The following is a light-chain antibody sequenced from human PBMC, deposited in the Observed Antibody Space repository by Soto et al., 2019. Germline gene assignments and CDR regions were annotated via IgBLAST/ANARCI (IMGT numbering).Light chain of an antibody. Sequence: QSALSQPASVSGSPGQSITISCTGTSNYVGYYNYVSWYQQHPGQAPKLMISEVTTRPSGVSDRFSGSKSGNTASLTISRLQAEDEAHYYCSSYTTAYTQVFGGGTKVTVL. CDR3: SSYTTAYTQV. J-gene: IGLJ3*02. CDR1: SNYVGYYNY. V-gene: IGLV2-14*01. CDR2: EVT.